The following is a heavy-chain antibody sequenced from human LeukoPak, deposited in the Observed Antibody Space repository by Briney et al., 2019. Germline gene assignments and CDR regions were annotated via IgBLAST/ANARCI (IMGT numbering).Heavy chain of an antibody. Sequence: GGSLRLSCAASGFTFSIYSMTWVRQAPGKGLEWVSFISSSSSYIYYADSVKGRFTISRDNAKNSLYLQMNSLRAEDTAVYYCARDLRSSGYYAFDYWGQGTLVTVSS. CDR3: ARDLRSSGYYAFDY. J-gene: IGHJ4*02. V-gene: IGHV3-21*01. CDR1: GFTFSIYS. D-gene: IGHD3-22*01. CDR2: ISSSSSYI.